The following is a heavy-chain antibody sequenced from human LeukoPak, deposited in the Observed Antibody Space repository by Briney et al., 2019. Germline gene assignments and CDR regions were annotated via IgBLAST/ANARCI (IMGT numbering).Heavy chain of an antibody. J-gene: IGHJ4*02. Sequence: PSETLSLTCAVSGYSISSTYYWGWIRQPPGKGVEWIGSIYCSGSTYYNPSLKSRVTISVDTSNSQFSLRLSSVTAADTAVYYCASPMYSYEISGYYYFDYWGQGTLVTVSS. CDR2: IYCSGST. D-gene: IGHD3-22*01. CDR3: ASPMYSYEISGYYYFDY. CDR1: GYSISSTYY. V-gene: IGHV4-38-2*01.